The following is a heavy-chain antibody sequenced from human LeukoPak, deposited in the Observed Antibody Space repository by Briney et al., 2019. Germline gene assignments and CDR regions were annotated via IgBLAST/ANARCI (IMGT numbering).Heavy chain of an antibody. J-gene: IGHJ3*02. CDR2: IKQDGSEK. Sequence: GGSLRLSCAASGFTFSSYWMSWVRQAPGKGLEWVANIKQDGSEKYYVDSVKGRFTISRDNAKNSLYLQMNSLRAEDTAVYYCARGPPLHYYDSSGYYVSASDIWGQGTMVTVSS. D-gene: IGHD3-22*01. CDR3: ARGPPLHYYDSSGYYVSASDI. CDR1: GFTFSSYW. V-gene: IGHV3-7*01.